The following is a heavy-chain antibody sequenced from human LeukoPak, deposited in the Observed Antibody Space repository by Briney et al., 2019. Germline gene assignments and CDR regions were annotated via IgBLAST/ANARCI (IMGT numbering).Heavy chain of an antibody. D-gene: IGHD1-26*01. V-gene: IGHV1-46*01. CDR2: IDPSGGNT. CDR1: GYTFTSYY. J-gene: IGHJ4*02. Sequence: ASVKVSCKASGYTFTSYYMHWVRQAPGQGLEWMGIIDPSGGNTNYAQKFQGRVTMTRVTSTSTVYMELSSLRSEYTTVYYCERAGSFGGGYPFAYGGKGTLVTVSS. CDR3: ERAGSFGGGYPFAY.